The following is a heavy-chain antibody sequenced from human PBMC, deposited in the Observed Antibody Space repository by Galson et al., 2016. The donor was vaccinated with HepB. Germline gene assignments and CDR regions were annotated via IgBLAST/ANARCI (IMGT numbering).Heavy chain of an antibody. V-gene: IGHV3-30-3*01. Sequence: SLRLSCAASGFTFNTYAMHWVRQAPGRGLEWVAVISYDGSNKHYADSVKGRFTISRDNSKNTLYLQMNSLRAEDTAVYYCAKDYSQYYYDSSGHYVYFDLWGRGTLVTVSS. CDR2: ISYDGSNK. D-gene: IGHD3-22*01. J-gene: IGHJ2*01. CDR3: AKDYSQYYYDSSGHYVYFDL. CDR1: GFTFNTYA.